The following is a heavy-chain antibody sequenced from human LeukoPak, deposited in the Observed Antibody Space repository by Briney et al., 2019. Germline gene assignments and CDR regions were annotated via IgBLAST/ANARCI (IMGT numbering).Heavy chain of an antibody. V-gene: IGHV3-74*03. CDR3: VRGGSFGSGDH. J-gene: IGHJ4*02. CDR2: INKDGSTT. CDR1: GFTFSDYW. Sequence: PGGSLRLSCAASGFTFSDYWMHWVRQGPGKGLVWVSRINKDGSTTTYADSVKGRFTVSRDNVKNTLDLQMSGLRVEDSAMYYCVRGGSFGSGDHWGQGTLVTVPS. D-gene: IGHD2-15*01.